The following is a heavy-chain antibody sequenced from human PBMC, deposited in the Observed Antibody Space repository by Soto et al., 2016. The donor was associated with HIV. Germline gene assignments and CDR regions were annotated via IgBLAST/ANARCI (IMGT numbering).Heavy chain of an antibody. D-gene: IGHD5-12*01. CDR1: GYTFTSYY. J-gene: IGHJ4*02. CDR3: ARVAGGFFDY. CDR2: IIPSGGST. V-gene: IGHV1-46*01. Sequence: QVQLVQSGAEVKKPGASVKVSCKASGYTFTSYYMHWVRQAPGQGLGWIGIIIPSGGSTSYAQKFQGRVTLTRDTSTNTVYMELSSLRSEDTAVYYCARVAGGFFDYWGQGTLVTVSS.